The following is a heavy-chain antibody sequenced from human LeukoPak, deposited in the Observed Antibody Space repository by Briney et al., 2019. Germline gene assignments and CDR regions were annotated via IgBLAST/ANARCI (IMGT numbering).Heavy chain of an antibody. Sequence: TSETLSLTCGVSGYSISSGYYWGRTRPPPGKGLEWIGSIYHSGSTHYNPSLKSRVTISVDTSKKQFSLKVTSVTAADTPVYYCARHPYSSSYYFGYWGQGTLVTVSS. CDR2: IYHSGST. J-gene: IGHJ4*02. V-gene: IGHV4-38-2*01. D-gene: IGHD6-6*01. CDR1: GYSISSGYY. CDR3: ARHPYSSSYYFGY.